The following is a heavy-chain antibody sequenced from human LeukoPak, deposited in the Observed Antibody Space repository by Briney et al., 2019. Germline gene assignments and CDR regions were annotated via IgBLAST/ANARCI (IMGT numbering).Heavy chain of an antibody. CDR1: GFTFSSYA. Sequence: GGSLRLSCAASGFTFSSYAMSWVRQAPGKGLEWVSAISGSGGSTYYADSAKGRFTISRDNSKNTLYLQMNSLRAEDTAVYYCAKDRSYGGNPWYFDYWGQGTLVTVSS. CDR3: AKDRSYGGNPWYFDY. D-gene: IGHD4-23*01. CDR2: ISGSGGST. V-gene: IGHV3-23*01. J-gene: IGHJ4*02.